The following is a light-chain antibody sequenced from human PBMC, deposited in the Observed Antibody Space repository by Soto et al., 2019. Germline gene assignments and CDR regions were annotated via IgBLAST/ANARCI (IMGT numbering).Light chain of an antibody. V-gene: IGLV4-69*01. Sequence: QPVLTQSPSASASLGASVKLTCTLSSGHSTYAIAWHQQQPEKGPRYLMKLDSDGSHSKGDGIPDRFSGSSSGAERYLTISSLQSEDEADYSCQTWATVPDWVFGGGTKLTVL. CDR3: QTWATVPDWV. J-gene: IGLJ3*02. CDR2: LDSDGSH. CDR1: SGHSTYA.